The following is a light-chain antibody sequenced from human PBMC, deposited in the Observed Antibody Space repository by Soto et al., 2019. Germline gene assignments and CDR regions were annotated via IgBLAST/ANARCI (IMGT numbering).Light chain of an antibody. Sequence: QSVLTQPASVSGSPGQSITIACTGTSSDVGGYNYVSWYQQHPGKAPKLMIYDVSNRPSGVSNRFSGSKSGNTASLTISGLQAEDEADYYCNSYTSSSADVFGAGSKVIV. CDR3: NSYTSSSADV. CDR2: DVS. J-gene: IGLJ1*01. CDR1: SSDVGGYNY. V-gene: IGLV2-14*01.